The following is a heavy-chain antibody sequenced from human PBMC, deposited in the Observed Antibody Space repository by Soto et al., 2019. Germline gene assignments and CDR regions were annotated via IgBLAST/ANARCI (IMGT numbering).Heavy chain of an antibody. CDR1: GGTFSSYA. Sequence: SVKVSCKASGGTFSSYAISWVRQAPGQGLEWMGGIIPIFGTANYAQKFQGRVTITADKSTSTAYMELSSLRSEDTAVYYCERDEVSGTAYYYYGMDVWGQGTTVTVSS. CDR2: IIPIFGTA. V-gene: IGHV1-69*06. D-gene: IGHD1-1*01. CDR3: ERDEVSGTAYYYYGMDV. J-gene: IGHJ6*02.